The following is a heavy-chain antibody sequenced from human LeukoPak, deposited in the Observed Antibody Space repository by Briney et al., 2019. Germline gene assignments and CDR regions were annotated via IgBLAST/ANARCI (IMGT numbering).Heavy chain of an antibody. CDR1: GFTFSSYA. D-gene: IGHD2-21*01. CDR2: ISSNGGST. J-gene: IGHJ4*02. CDR3: ARGGRLPAAGDFDY. V-gene: IGHV3-64*01. Sequence: GGSLRLSCAASGFTFSSYAMHWVRQAPGKGLEYVSAISSNGGSTYYANSVKGRFTISRDNSKNTLYLQMVSLRAEDMAVYYCARGGRLPAAGDFDYWGQGTLVTVSS.